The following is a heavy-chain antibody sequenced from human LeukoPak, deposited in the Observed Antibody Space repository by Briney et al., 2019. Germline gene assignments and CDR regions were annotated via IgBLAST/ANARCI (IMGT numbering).Heavy chain of an antibody. CDR1: GGSFSGYY. J-gene: IGHJ5*02. CDR2: INHSGST. V-gene: IGHV4-34*01. D-gene: IGHD2-2*01. CDR3: ARQNIYCSRTSCYEVDWFDP. Sequence: SETLSLTCAVYGGSFSGYYWSWIRQPPGKGLEWIGKINHSGSTNHNPSLKSRVTISVDTSKNQFSLKLSSVTAADTAVYYCARQNIYCSRTSCYEVDWFDPWGQGTLVTVSS.